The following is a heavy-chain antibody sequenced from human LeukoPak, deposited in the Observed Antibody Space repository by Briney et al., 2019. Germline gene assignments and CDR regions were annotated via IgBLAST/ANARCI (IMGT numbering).Heavy chain of an antibody. J-gene: IGHJ4*02. CDR1: GYTFTSYG. CDR3: ARDQNYYDSSGYHSLDY. D-gene: IGHD3-22*01. Sequence: ASVKVSCKASGYTFTSYGISWVRQAPGQGLEWMGWISAYNGNTNYAQKLQGRVTMTTDTSTSTAYMELRSLRSDDTAVYYCARDQNYYDSSGYHSLDYWGQGTLVTVSS. CDR2: ISAYNGNT. V-gene: IGHV1-18*01.